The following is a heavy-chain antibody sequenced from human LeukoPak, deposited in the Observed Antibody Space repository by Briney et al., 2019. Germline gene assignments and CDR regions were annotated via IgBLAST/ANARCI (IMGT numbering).Heavy chain of an antibody. CDR2: IRYDGSNK. CDR1: GFTFSSYG. V-gene: IGHV3-30*02. D-gene: IGHD2-2*02. J-gene: IGHJ4*02. CDR3: AKDEGYCSSTSCYKGDY. Sequence: GGSLRLSCAASGFTFSSYGMHWVRQAPGKGLEWVALIRYDGSNKYYADSVKGRFTISRDNSKNTLYLQMNSLRAEDTAVYYCAKDEGYCSSTSCYKGDYWGQGTLVTVSS.